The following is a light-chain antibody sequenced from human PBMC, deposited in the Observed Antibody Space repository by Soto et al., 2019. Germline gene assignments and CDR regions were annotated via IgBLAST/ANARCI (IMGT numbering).Light chain of an antibody. Sequence: QSVLTQPPSVSAAPGQTVTISCSGSNSNIGNNYVSWYQQLPGTAPKLLIYENHKRPSGIPDRFSGSKSGTSATLGITGLQTGDEADYYCGTWDSSLSGVFGGGTKLTVL. J-gene: IGLJ2*01. CDR1: NSNIGNNY. CDR2: ENH. V-gene: IGLV1-51*02. CDR3: GTWDSSLSGV.